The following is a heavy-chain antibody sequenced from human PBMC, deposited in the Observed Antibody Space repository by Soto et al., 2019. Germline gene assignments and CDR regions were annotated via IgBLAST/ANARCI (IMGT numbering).Heavy chain of an antibody. CDR3: ARGRIIVAGGFDP. D-gene: IGHD6-19*01. Sequence: QVQLVQSGAEVKKPGASGKVSCKASGYTFTSYDIIWVPQANGQGLEWMGWMNPRTGNTDSSEKFQGRLTMTRNTSISTVYMELSSLSFEDTAVYYCARGRIIVAGGFDPWGQGTLVTVSS. CDR2: MNPRTGNT. J-gene: IGHJ5*02. CDR1: GYTFTSYD. V-gene: IGHV1-8*01.